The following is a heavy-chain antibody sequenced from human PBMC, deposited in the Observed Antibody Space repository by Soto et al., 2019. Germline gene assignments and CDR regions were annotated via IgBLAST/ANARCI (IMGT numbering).Heavy chain of an antibody. V-gene: IGHV4-31*02. CDR2: TYHRGGT. Sequence: QVQLQESGPGLVKPSEILSFTCNVSGGSISSGGYYWSWIRQLPGKGLEWIGYTYHRGGTYYNPDLKRRITISVDTSKNQFPLKMTSVTAADTAVYFCARAPGRMMNALRYYYGLDVWGQGTTVTVSS. CDR1: GGSISSGGYY. J-gene: IGHJ6*02. D-gene: IGHD2-8*01. CDR3: ARAPGRMMNALRYYYGLDV.